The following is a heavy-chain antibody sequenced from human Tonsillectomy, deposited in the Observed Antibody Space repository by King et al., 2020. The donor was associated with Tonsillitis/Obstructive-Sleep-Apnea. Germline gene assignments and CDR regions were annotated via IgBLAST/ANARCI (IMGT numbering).Heavy chain of an antibody. D-gene: IGHD6-13*01. CDR1: GFTFSSYG. CDR2: ISYDGSNK. CDR3: AKGPPYNSSWYGYYYYDMDV. V-gene: IGHV3-30*18. J-gene: IGHJ6*02. Sequence: VQLVESGGGVVQPGRSLRLSCAGSGFTFSSYGMHWVRQAPGKGLEWVAVISYDGSNKYYADSVKGRFTISRDNSKNTLYLQMNSLRAEDTAVYYCAKGPPYNSSWYGYYYYDMDVWGQGTTVTVSS.